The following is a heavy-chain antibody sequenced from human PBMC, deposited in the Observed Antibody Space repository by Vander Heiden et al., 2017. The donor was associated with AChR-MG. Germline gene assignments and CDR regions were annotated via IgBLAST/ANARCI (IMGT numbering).Heavy chain of an antibody. D-gene: IGHD3-16*01. Sequence: EMQLVESGGDLVEPGGSLRLSCAVSGPTFRNAWMSWVRQAPGKGLEWIGRVRTKADGGTREYAAPVKGRFTVSRDDSENMLYLQMNSLKTEDTGVYYCAVESYYEIRDWGQGTLVTVSS. CDR3: AVESYYEIRD. CDR2: VRTKADGGTR. J-gene: IGHJ4*02. CDR1: GPTFRNAW. V-gene: IGHV3-15*01.